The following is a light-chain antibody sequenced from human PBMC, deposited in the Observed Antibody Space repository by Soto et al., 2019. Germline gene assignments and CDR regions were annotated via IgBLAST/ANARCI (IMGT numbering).Light chain of an antibody. CDR2: DAS. V-gene: IGKV3-11*01. Sequence: TQYPSSLSASVGDSVTITCRTSQNIGTYLAWYQQKGGQAPRLVIFDASSRASGVPARFSGGGSGTDFTLAISSLEPEDFAIYYCQQRRNWPVTFGGGTKVDIK. CDR1: QNIGTY. J-gene: IGKJ4*01. CDR3: QQRRNWPVT.